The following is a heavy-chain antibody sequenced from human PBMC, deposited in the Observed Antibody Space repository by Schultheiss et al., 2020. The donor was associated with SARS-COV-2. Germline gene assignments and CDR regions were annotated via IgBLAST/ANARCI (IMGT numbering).Heavy chain of an antibody. CDR1: GFTFSNAW. Sequence: GGSLRLSCAASGFTFSNAWMSWVRQAPGKGLEWVANIKQDGSEKYYVDSVKGRFTISRGNAKNTLYLQMNSLRAEDTAVYYCAREATRGYSYGTDAFDIWGQGTMVTVSS. J-gene: IGHJ3*02. D-gene: IGHD5-18*01. CDR2: IKQDGSEK. V-gene: IGHV3-7*01. CDR3: AREATRGYSYGTDAFDI.